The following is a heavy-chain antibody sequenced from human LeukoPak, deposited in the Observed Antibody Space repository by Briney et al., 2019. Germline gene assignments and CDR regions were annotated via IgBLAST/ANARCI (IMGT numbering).Heavy chain of an antibody. CDR3: ATHSSGWYVDY. J-gene: IGHJ4*02. D-gene: IGHD6-19*01. CDR2: ISYDRSNK. CDR1: GFTFSSYG. Sequence: GGSLRLSCAASGFTFSSYGMHWVRQAPGKGLEWVAVISYDRSNKYYADSVKGRFTISRDNSKNTLYLQMNSLRAEDTAVYYCATHSSGWYVDYWGQGTLVTVSS. V-gene: IGHV3-30*03.